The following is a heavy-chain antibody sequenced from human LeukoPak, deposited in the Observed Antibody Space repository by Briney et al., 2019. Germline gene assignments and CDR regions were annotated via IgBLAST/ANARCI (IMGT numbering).Heavy chain of an antibody. V-gene: IGHV3-23*01. J-gene: IGHJ3*02. D-gene: IGHD2-2*02. CDR1: GFTFSSNV. CDR2: IPASGGST. Sequence: GGSLRLSCVASGFTFSSNVMIWVRQAPGKGLEWVSSIPASGGSTYYADSVKGRFTISRDNSKNTLYLQMNSLRAEDTAVYYCAKYTPRGEAFDIWGQGTMVTVSS. CDR3: AKYTPRGEAFDI.